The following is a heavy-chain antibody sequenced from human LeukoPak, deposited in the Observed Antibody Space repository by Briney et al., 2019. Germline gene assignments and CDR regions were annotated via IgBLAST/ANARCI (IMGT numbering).Heavy chain of an antibody. CDR3: ARDLSGGSGMDV. CDR2: ISSSSTYI. D-gene: IGHD3-10*01. J-gene: IGHJ6*02. V-gene: IGHV3-21*01. Sequence: GGSLRLSCAASGFTFSSYSMNWVRQAPGKGLEWVSYISSSSTYIYYADSVKGRFTISRDTAKNSLYLQMNSLRAEDTAVYYCARDLSGGSGMDVWGQGTTVTVS. CDR1: GFTFSSYS.